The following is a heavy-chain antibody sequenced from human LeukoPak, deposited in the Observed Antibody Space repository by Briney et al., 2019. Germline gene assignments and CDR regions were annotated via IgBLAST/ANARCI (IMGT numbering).Heavy chain of an antibody. CDR2: INHSGST. Sequence: SETLSLTCAVYGGSFSGYYWSWIRQPPGKGLEWIGEINHSGSTNYNPSLKSRVTISVDTSKNQFSLKLSSVTAADTAMYYCATRRLGYSYDGGSYFQHWGQGTLVTVSS. D-gene: IGHD5-18*01. CDR1: GGSFSGYY. V-gene: IGHV4-34*01. CDR3: ATRRLGYSYDGGSYFQH. J-gene: IGHJ1*01.